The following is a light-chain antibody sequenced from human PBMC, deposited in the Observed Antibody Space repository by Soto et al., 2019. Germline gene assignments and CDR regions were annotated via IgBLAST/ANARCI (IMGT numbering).Light chain of an antibody. CDR1: QSISSW. J-gene: IGKJ2*01. V-gene: IGKV1-5*03. CDR3: QQYNSYLYT. CDR2: KAS. Sequence: DIQMTQSPSTLSASVGDRVTITCRASQSISSWLAWYQQKPGKAPKLLIYKASSLESGVPSRFSGSGSGTENTLTISSLQPDDFAAYYYQQYNSYLYTFGQGTKLEIK.